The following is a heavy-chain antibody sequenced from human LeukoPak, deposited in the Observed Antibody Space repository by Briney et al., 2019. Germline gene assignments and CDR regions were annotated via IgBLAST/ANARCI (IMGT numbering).Heavy chain of an antibody. CDR1: GFTFSSYA. V-gene: IGHV3-23*01. J-gene: IGHJ5*02. D-gene: IGHD2-8*01. CDR2: ISASGGDT. CDR3: AKDVRRCNGACT. Sequence: GGSLRLSCAASGFTFSSYAMSWVRQAPGRGLEWVSGISASGGDTFYADSVKGRFTISRDNSKNTLSLQMNSLRVEDTAIYYCAKDVRRCNGACTWGQGTLVTVSS.